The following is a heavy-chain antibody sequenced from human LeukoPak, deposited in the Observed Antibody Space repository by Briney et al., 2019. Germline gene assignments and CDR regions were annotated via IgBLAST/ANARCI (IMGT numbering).Heavy chain of an antibody. J-gene: IGHJ5*02. D-gene: IGHD4-23*01. Sequence: GASVKVSCMASGYTFTSYYMHWVRQAPGQGLEWMGIINPSGGSTSYAQKFQGRVTMTRDMSTSTDYMELSSLRSEDTAVYYCARDNSVEDTAWWFDPWGQGTLVTVSS. CDR2: INPSGGST. CDR1: GYTFTSYY. V-gene: IGHV1-46*01. CDR3: ARDNSVEDTAWWFDP.